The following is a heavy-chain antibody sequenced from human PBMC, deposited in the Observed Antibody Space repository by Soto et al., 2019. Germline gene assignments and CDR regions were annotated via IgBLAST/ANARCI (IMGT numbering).Heavy chain of an antibody. Sequence: SKTLSLTCTGSGGSISGNYWSWIRQPPGKGLEWIGYMYNTGSTVYNPSFKSRVTISVDTSKNQFSLKLNSVTAADTAVYYCARDLWGYCGTDCNLFDVSGQGTTVTVS. D-gene: IGHD2-21*02. CDR2: MYNTGST. V-gene: IGHV4-59*01. CDR3: ARDLWGYCGTDCNLFDV. J-gene: IGHJ6*02. CDR1: GGSISGNY.